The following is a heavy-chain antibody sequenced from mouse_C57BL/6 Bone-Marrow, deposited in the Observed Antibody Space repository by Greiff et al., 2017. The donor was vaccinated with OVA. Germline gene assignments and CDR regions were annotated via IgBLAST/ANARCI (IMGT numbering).Heavy chain of an antibody. V-gene: IGHV5-16*01. CDR3: ARGDYGYGSSFDY. CDR2: INYDGSST. J-gene: IGHJ2*01. Sequence: EVKLMESEGGLVQPGSSMKLSCTASGFTFSDYYMAWVRQVPEKGLEWVANINYDGSSTYYLDSLKSRFIISRDNAKNILYLQMSSLKSEDTATDYCARGDYGYGSSFDYWGQGTTLTVSS. D-gene: IGHD1-1*01. CDR1: GFTFSDYY.